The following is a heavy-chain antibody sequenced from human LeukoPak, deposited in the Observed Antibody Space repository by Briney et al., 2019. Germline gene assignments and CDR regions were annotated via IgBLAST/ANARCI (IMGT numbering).Heavy chain of an antibody. J-gene: IGHJ4*02. CDR1: GYTFTSYG. D-gene: IGHD6-25*01. Sequence: ASVKVSCKASGYTFTSYGISWVRQAPGQGLEWMGWISAYNGNTNYAQKLQGRVTMTTDTSTSTAYMELRSLRSDDTAVYYCARDTGIAASPGMITDYWGQGTLVTVSS. CDR3: ARDTGIAASPGMITDY. CDR2: ISAYNGNT. V-gene: IGHV1-18*01.